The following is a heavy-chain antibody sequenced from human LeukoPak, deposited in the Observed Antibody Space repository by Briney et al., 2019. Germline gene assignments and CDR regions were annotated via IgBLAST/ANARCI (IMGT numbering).Heavy chain of an antibody. CDR2: FDPEDGET. J-gene: IGHJ4*02. CDR3: ATDRGAVAGTFSLDY. Sequence: ASVKVSCKVSGYTLTELSMHWVRQAPGKGLEWMGGFDPEDGETIYAQKFQGRVTMTEDTSTDTAYMELSSLRSEDTAVYYCATDRGAVAGTFSLDYWGQGTLVTVSS. V-gene: IGHV1-24*01. D-gene: IGHD6-19*01. CDR1: GYTLTELS.